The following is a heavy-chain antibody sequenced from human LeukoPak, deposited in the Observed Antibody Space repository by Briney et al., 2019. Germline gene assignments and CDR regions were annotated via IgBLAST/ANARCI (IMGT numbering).Heavy chain of an antibody. V-gene: IGHV3-48*03. D-gene: IGHD2-15*01. Sequence: GGSLRLSCAASGFTFSSYEMNWVRQAPGKGLEWVSYISSSGSTIYYADSVKGRFSISRDNSKNTLYLQVNSLRADDTAVYYCANSGLNRFEYWGQGALVTVSS. CDR1: GFTFSSYE. CDR3: ANSGLNRFEY. CDR2: ISSSGSTI. J-gene: IGHJ4*02.